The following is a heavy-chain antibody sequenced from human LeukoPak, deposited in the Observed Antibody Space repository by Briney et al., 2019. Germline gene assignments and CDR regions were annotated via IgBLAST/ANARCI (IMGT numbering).Heavy chain of an antibody. CDR2: ISSSSDSI. J-gene: IGHJ4*02. Sequence: GGSLRLSCAASGCTFSTYGMNWVRQAPGKRLEWVSYISSSSDSIYYADSVKGRFTISRDNAENSLYLQMNSLRDEDTAVCYCARAMRSGYDYWGQGTLVTVSS. V-gene: IGHV3-48*02. CDR1: GCTFSTYG. D-gene: IGHD5-12*01. CDR3: ARAMRSGYDY.